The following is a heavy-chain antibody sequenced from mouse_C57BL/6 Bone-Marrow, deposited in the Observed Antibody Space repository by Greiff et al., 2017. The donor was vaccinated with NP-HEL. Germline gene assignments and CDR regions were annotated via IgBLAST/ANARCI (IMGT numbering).Heavy chain of an antibody. J-gene: IGHJ2*01. V-gene: IGHV1-55*01. Sequence: VQLQQPGAELVKPGASVKMSCKASGYTFTSYWITWVKQRPGQGLEWIGDIYPGSGSTNYNEKFKSKATLTVDTSSSTAYMQLSSLTSEDSAVYYCARHYYGSSMYYFDYWGQGTTLTVSS. CDR2: IYPGSGST. CDR3: ARHYYGSSMYYFDY. D-gene: IGHD1-1*01. CDR1: GYTFTSYW.